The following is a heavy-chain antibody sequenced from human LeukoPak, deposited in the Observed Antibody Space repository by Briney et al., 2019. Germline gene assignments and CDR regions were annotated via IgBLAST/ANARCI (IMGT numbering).Heavy chain of an antibody. Sequence: GGSLRLSCAASGFTFSSPCMHWVRQAPGKGLVWVSRIDSDGSSTSYVDSVQGRFTISRDNAKNTLYLQMNSLRAEDTAVYYCARTIPYYYGMDVWGQGTTVTVSS. V-gene: IGHV3-74*01. D-gene: IGHD3-9*01. J-gene: IGHJ6*02. CDR2: IDSDGSST. CDR1: GFTFSSPC. CDR3: ARTIPYYYGMDV.